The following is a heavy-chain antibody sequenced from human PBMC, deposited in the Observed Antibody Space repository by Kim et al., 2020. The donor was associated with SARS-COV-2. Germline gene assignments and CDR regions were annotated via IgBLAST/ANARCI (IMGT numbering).Heavy chain of an antibody. V-gene: IGHV4-30-2*05. J-gene: IGHJ4*02. CDR3: AREEGKIAAAGTLGVD. Sequence: LKSRVTISVETSKNQFSLKLSSVTAADTAVYYCAREEGKIAAAGTLGVDWGQGTLVTVSS. D-gene: IGHD6-13*01.